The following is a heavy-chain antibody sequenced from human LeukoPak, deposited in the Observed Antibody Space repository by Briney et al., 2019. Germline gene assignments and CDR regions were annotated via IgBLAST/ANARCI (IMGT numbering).Heavy chain of an antibody. CDR1: GGSFSGYY. V-gene: IGHV4-34*01. J-gene: IGHJ5*02. CDR2: INHSGST. D-gene: IGHD1-26*01. CDR3: ARGPKGGSYHNWFDP. Sequence: KPSETLSLTCAVYGGSFSGYYWSWIRQPPGKGLEWIGEINHSGSTNYNPSLKSRVTISVDTSKNQFSLKLSSVIAADTAVYYCARGPKGGSYHNWFDPWGQGTLVTVSS.